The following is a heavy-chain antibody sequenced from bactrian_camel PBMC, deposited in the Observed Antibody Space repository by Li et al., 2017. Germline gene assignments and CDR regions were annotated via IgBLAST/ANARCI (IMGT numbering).Heavy chain of an antibody. CDR2: IESDGST. CDR1: VDTIGRYC. J-gene: IGHJ4*01. Sequence: HVQLVESGGGSVQAGGSLRLSCVASVDTIGRYCMGWFRQIPDKEREGVAGIESDGSTSYADSVKGRFTISRDNAQNTVYLQMNSLKSEDTALYLCSTGSRITEASVQGQGTQVTVS. D-gene: IGHD1*01. V-gene: IGHV3S55*01.